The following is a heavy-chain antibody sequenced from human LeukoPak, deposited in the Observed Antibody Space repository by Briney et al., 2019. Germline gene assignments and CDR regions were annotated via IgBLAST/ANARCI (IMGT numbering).Heavy chain of an antibody. Sequence: GGSLRLSCVASGFSVSGNCMTWIRQAPGKGLEWVSGIYSGASTQYADSVKGRFTIFRLNSNNTLYLHMSSLREDDTAVYYCARGHYSDRSPSYAFHMWGQGTMVTVSS. J-gene: IGHJ3*02. CDR3: ARGHYSDRSPSYAFHM. CDR2: IYSGAST. V-gene: IGHV3-53*04. CDR1: GFSVSGNC. D-gene: IGHD3-22*01.